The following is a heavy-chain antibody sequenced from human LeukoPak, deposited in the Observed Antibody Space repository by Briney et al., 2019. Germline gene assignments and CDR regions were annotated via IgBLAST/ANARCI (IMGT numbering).Heavy chain of an antibody. D-gene: IGHD6-19*01. Sequence: SETLSLTCTVSGGSISSSSYYWGWIRQPPGKGLEWIGSIYYSGSTNYNPSLKSRVTISVDTSKNQFSLKLSSVTAADTAVYYCARLSSGWSPGIDYWGQGTLVTVSS. CDR1: GGSISSSSYY. CDR2: IYYSGST. V-gene: IGHV4-39*07. J-gene: IGHJ4*02. CDR3: ARLSSGWSPGIDY.